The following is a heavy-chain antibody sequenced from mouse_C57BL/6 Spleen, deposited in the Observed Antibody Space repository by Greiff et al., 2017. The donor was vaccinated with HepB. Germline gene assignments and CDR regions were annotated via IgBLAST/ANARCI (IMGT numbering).Heavy chain of an antibody. CDR2: IDPETGGT. CDR3: TKSSYSSNYPYFDY. D-gene: IGHD2-5*01. CDR1: GYTFTDYE. Sequence: QVQLQQSGAELVMPGASVTLSCKASGYTFTDYEMHWVKQTPVHGLEWIGAIDPETGGTAYNQKFKGKAILTADKSSSTAYMELRSLTSKDSAVYYSTKSSYSSNYPYFDYWGQGTTLTVSS. J-gene: IGHJ2*01. V-gene: IGHV1-15*01.